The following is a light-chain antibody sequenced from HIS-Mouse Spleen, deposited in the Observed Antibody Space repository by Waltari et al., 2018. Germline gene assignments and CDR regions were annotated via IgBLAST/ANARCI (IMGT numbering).Light chain of an antibody. CDR3: CSYAGSSTWV. Sequence: QSALTQPASVSGSPGQSITIPCTGPSSDVGSYNLVPWYQQHPGKAPKLMIYEGSKRPSGVSNRFSGSKSGNTASLTISGLQAEDEADYYCCSYAGSSTWVFGGGNKLTVL. J-gene: IGLJ3*02. CDR2: EGS. V-gene: IGLV2-23*01. CDR1: SSDVGSYNL.